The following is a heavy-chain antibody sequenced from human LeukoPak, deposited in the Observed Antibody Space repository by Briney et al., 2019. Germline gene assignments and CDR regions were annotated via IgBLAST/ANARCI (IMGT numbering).Heavy chain of an antibody. CDR1: GFTLSSLY. D-gene: IGHD2/OR15-2a*01. J-gene: IGHJ4*02. Sequence: WGSLSLTCTASGFTLSSLYMHWVRQAPGKGLEWVAIISYDGGDKYYADSVKGRFTISRDNSKNTLDLQMNSLRTEDTAVYYWAKGQVIILVTVYCGQGSLVTVSS. CDR2: ISYDGGDK. V-gene: IGHV3-30*18. CDR3: AKGQVIILVTVY.